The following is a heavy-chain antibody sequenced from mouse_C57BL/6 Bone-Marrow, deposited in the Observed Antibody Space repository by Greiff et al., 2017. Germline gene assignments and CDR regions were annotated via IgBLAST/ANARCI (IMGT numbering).Heavy chain of an antibody. CDR2: ISSGGSYT. D-gene: IGHD3-1*01. Sequence: EVKLVESGGDLVKPGGSLKLSCAASGFTFSSYGMSWVRQTPDKRLEWVATISSGGSYTYYPDSVKGRFTISRDHAKNTLYLQMSSLKSEDTAMYYCARRGYPWFAYWGQGTLVTVSA. CDR3: ARRGYPWFAY. V-gene: IGHV5-6*02. CDR1: GFTFSSYG. J-gene: IGHJ3*01.